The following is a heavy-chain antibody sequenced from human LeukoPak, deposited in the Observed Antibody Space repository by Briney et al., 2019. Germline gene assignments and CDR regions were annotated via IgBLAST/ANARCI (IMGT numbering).Heavy chain of an antibody. D-gene: IGHD6-13*01. CDR2: IYSSAST. Sequence: SETLSLTCTVSGGSISSHYWSWIRQPPGKGLEWMGYIYSSASTNYTPSLKSRVPISVDTSKNQFSLKLSSVTAADTAVYYCARWAAAAAGYFDYWGQGTLVTVPS. V-gene: IGHV4-59*11. CDR3: ARWAAAAAGYFDY. J-gene: IGHJ4*02. CDR1: GGSISSHY.